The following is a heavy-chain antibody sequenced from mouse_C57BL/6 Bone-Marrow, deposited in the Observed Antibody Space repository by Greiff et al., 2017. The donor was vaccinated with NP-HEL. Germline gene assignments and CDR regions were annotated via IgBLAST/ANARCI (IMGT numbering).Heavy chain of an antibody. Sequence: VQLQQSGAELVRPGTSVKMSCKASGYTFTNYWIGWAKQRPGHGLEWIGDIYPGGGYTNYNEKFKGKATLTADKSSSTAYMQFSSLTYEDSAIYYCARCDYDDGAMDYWGQGTSVTVSS. D-gene: IGHD2-4*01. CDR3: ARCDYDDGAMDY. V-gene: IGHV1-63*01. CDR2: IYPGGGYT. J-gene: IGHJ4*01. CDR1: GYTFTNYW.